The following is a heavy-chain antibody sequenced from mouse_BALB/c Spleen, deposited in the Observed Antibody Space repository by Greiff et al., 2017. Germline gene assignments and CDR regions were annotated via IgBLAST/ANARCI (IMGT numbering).Heavy chain of an antibody. CDR1: GYTFTSYD. V-gene: IGHV1S81*02. J-gene: IGHJ1*01. Sequence: QVQLQQSGPELVKPGALVKISCKASGYTFTSYDINWVKQRPGQGLEWIGEINPSNGRTNYNEKFKSKATLTVDKSSSTAYMQLSSLTSEDSAVYYCARRGLRRDDWYFDVWGAGTTVTVSS. D-gene: IGHD2-4*01. CDR3: ARRGLRRDDWYFDV. CDR2: INPSNGRT.